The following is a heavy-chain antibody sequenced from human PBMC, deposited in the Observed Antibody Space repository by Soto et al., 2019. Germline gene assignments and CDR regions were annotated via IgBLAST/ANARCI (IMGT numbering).Heavy chain of an antibody. CDR1: GFTFSSYG. Sequence: GGSLRLSCAASGFTFSSYGMHWVRQAPGKGLEWVAVISHDGSYKYYADSVKGRFTISRDNSKNTLYLQMNSLRAEDTAVYYCAKEASLRFDYGMDVWGQGTTVTVSS. D-gene: IGHD3-3*01. CDR2: ISHDGSYK. V-gene: IGHV3-30*18. CDR3: AKEASLRFDYGMDV. J-gene: IGHJ6*02.